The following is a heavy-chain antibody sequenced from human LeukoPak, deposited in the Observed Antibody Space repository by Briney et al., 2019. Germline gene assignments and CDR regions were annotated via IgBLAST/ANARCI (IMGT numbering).Heavy chain of an antibody. J-gene: IGHJ4*02. V-gene: IGHV3-30*02. CDR2: IRYDGSNK. CDR1: GFTFSSYG. D-gene: IGHD6-19*01. CDR3: AKDRGEAVALYYFDY. Sequence: GGSLRLSCAASGFTFSSYGMHWVRQAPGKGLEWVALIRYDGSNKYYADSVKGRFPISRDNSKNTLYLQMNSLRAEDTAVYYCAKDRGEAVALYYFDYWGQGTLVTVSS.